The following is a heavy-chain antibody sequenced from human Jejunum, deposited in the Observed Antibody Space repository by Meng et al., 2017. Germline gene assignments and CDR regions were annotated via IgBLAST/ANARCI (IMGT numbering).Heavy chain of an antibody. D-gene: IGHD5-12*01. CDR1: GFTFSNYW. CDR2: IRQDGSEK. J-gene: IGHJ4*02. CDR3: ARLEYSGYDRTFDY. Sequence: GESLKISCAASGFTFSNYWMSWVRQAPGRGLEWVANIRQDGSEKYYVDSVKGRFTVSRDNAKNSLYLQLSSLRAEDTAVYYCARLEYSGYDRTFDYWGQGSLVTV. V-gene: IGHV3-7*01.